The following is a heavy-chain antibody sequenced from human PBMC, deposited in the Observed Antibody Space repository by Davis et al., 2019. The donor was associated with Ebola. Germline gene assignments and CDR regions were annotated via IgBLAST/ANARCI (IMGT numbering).Heavy chain of an antibody. D-gene: IGHD2-15*01. CDR3: ARGMGVVAGYGMDV. V-gene: IGHV3-74*01. Sequence: HTGGSLRLSCAASGFTFSSYWMHWDRQAPGKGLVWVSRINSDGSSTNYADSVKGRFTISRDNAKNTLYLQMNSLRAEDTAVYYCARGMGVVAGYGMDVWGQGTTVTVSS. CDR1: GFTFSSYW. CDR2: INSDGSST. J-gene: IGHJ6*02.